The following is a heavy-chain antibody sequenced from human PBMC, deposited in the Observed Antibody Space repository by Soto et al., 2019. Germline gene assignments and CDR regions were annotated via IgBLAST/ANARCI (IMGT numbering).Heavy chain of an antibody. J-gene: IGHJ5*02. D-gene: IGHD1-7*01. CDR2: SSTYNGNT. Sequence: ASVKVSCKASGYTFTSYGISWVRQAPGQGLEWMGWSSTYNGNTNFTQKLQGRVTMTTDTSTSTAYMELRSLRSDDTAVYYCARDSQYNWNYNWFDPWGQGTLGTVSS. CDR3: ARDSQYNWNYNWFDP. CDR1: GYTFTSYG. V-gene: IGHV1-18*01.